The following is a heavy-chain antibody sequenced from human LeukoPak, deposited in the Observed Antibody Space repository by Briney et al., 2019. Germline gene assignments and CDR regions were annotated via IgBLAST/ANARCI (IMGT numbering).Heavy chain of an antibody. Sequence: GASVKVSCKASGYTFTSSDINWVRQATGQGLEWMGWMNPNSGNTDYAQKFQGRVTMTRNTSISTAYMELSSLRSEDTAVYYCAGERVLRGSGHNWFDPWGQGTLVTVSS. D-gene: IGHD3-10*01. CDR1: GYTFTSSD. CDR2: MNPNSGNT. V-gene: IGHV1-8*01. CDR3: AGERVLRGSGHNWFDP. J-gene: IGHJ5*02.